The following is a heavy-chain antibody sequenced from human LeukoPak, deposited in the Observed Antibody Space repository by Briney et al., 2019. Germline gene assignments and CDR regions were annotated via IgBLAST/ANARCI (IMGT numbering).Heavy chain of an antibody. CDR1: GGSLSGYY. D-gene: IGHD1-26*01. V-gene: IGHV4-34*01. CDR3: ARLSRGSYYEFDS. Sequence: SETLSLTCGVDGGSLSGYYWTWIRQSPGKGLEWIGDVNESGNTNYNAPLESRVTISVDTSKNQFSLKLSSVTAADTAVYYCARLSRGSYYEFDSWGQGALVTVSS. J-gene: IGHJ4*02. CDR2: VNESGNT.